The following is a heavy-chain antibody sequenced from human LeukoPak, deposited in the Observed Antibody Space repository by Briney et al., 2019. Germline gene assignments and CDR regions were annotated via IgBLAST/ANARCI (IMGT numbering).Heavy chain of an antibody. Sequence: PGRSLRLSCAASGFTFSSCGMHWVRQAPGKGLEWVAVISYDGSNKYYADSVKGRFTISRDNSKNTLYLQMNSLRAEDTAVYYCAKAPSFGVRGVIDYWGQGTLVTVSS. V-gene: IGHV3-30*18. J-gene: IGHJ4*02. D-gene: IGHD3-10*01. CDR2: ISYDGSNK. CDR1: GFTFSSCG. CDR3: AKAPSFGVRGVIDY.